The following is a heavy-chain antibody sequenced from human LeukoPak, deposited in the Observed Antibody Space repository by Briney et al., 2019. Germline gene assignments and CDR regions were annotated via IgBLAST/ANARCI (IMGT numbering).Heavy chain of an antibody. V-gene: IGHV1-8*01. CDR3: ARAPRGSGWYRDSYYFDY. CDR1: GYTFTSYD. D-gene: IGHD6-19*01. J-gene: IGHJ4*02. Sequence: ASVKVSCKASGYTFTSYDINWVRQATGQGLEWMGWMNPNSGNTGYAQKFQGRVTMTRNTSISTAYLELSSLRSEDTAVYYCARAPRGSGWYRDSYYFDYWGEGTLVTVSS. CDR2: MNPNSGNT.